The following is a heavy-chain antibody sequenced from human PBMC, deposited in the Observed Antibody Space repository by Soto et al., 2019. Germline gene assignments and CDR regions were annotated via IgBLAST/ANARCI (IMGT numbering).Heavy chain of an antibody. D-gene: IGHD3-3*01. CDR3: AKDGEGVANFDY. CDR2: INSDGTSA. V-gene: IGHV3-74*01. CDR1: GFTFSTNL. Sequence: EVQLVEAGGGVVQPGGSLRLSCAASGFTFSTNLMHWVRQAPGKGLVWVSRINSDGTSAAYADSVQGRFTISRDNAKNTLYLQMNSLRGDDTAVYYCAKDGEGVANFDYWAQGTLVTVSS. J-gene: IGHJ4*02.